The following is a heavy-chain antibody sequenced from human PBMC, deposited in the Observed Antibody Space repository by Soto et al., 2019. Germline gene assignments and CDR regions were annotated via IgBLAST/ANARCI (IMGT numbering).Heavy chain of an antibody. V-gene: IGHV3-13*04. Sequence: GVLRLSCAASGFTFSSYDMHWVRQATGKGLEWVSAIGTAGDTYYPGSVKGRFTISRENAKNSLYLQMNSLRAGDTAVYYCARAIDYDILTGYPAPPDYWGQGTLVTVSS. D-gene: IGHD3-9*01. CDR1: GFTFSSYD. J-gene: IGHJ4*02. CDR3: ARAIDYDILTGYPAPPDY. CDR2: IGTAGDT.